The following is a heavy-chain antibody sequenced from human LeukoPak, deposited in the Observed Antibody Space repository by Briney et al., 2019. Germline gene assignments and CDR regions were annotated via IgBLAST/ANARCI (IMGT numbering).Heavy chain of an antibody. CDR1: GGSISSYY. V-gene: IGHV4-4*07. CDR2: LHTSGST. J-gene: IGHJ4*02. CDR3: ARDFGYGEYFFDN. D-gene: IGHD4-17*01. Sequence: SETLSLTCTVSGGSISSYYWSWIRQPAGEGLEWIGRLHTSGSTHYNPSLKSRVTMSVDTSKNQFSLKLSSVTAADTAVYYCARDFGYGEYFFDNWGQGTLVTVSS.